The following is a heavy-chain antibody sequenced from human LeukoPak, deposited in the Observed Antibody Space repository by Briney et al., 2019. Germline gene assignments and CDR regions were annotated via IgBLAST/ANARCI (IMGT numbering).Heavy chain of an antibody. CDR3: ATTAATYYFDY. D-gene: IGHD6-13*01. Sequence: GGSLRLSCAASGLTVSSNYMSWVRQAPGKGLEWVSLIYTGGHTYYADSVKGRFTISRDNSKNTLCLQMNSLRAEDTAFYYCATTAATYYFDYWGQGTLVTVSS. CDR1: GLTVSSNY. J-gene: IGHJ4*02. CDR2: IYTGGHT. V-gene: IGHV3-53*01.